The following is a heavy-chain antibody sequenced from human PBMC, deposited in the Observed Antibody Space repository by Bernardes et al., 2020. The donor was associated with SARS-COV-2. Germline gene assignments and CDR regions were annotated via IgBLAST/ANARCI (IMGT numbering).Heavy chain of an antibody. CDR3: ARGAIVGAANWFDS. V-gene: IGHV5-51*01. D-gene: IGHD1-26*01. Sequence: GGSLTLSCKASGYSFPNYWIAWVRQMPGTGLEWVGIIYPGDSNIRFSLAFQGQVTMSADKASTTAFLQWSSLRASDTAMYYCARGAIVGAANWFDSWGQGTLVTVSS. J-gene: IGHJ5*01. CDR2: IYPGDSNI. CDR1: GYSFPNYW.